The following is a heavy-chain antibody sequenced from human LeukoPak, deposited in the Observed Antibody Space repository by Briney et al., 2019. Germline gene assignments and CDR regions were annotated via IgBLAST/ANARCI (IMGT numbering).Heavy chain of an antibody. Sequence: SETLSLTCTVSGGPISSSSYYWGWIRQPPGKGLEWIGSIYYSGSTYYNPSLKSRVTISVDTSKNQFSLKLSSVAAADTAVYYCTRGVVPAARGWFDPWGQGTLVTVSS. CDR3: TRGVVPAARGWFDP. CDR2: IYYSGST. V-gene: IGHV4-39*01. J-gene: IGHJ5*02. D-gene: IGHD2-2*01. CDR1: GGPISSSSYY.